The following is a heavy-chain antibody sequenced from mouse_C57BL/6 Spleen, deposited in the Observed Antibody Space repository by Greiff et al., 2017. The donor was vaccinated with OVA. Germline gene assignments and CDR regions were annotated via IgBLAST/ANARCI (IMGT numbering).Heavy chain of an antibody. CDR2: INPGSGGT. CDR1: GYAFTNYL. CDR3: ARHYYGSSSYYYSMDY. D-gene: IGHD1-1*01. V-gene: IGHV1-54*01. J-gene: IGHJ4*01. Sequence: QVQLQQSGAELVRPGTSVKVSCKASGYAFTNYLIEWVKQRPGQGLEWIGVINPGSGGTNYTEQFKGQATLTAEKSSSTAYMHLSSLSSECASVYFVARHYYGSSSYYYSMDYWGQGTSVTVSS.